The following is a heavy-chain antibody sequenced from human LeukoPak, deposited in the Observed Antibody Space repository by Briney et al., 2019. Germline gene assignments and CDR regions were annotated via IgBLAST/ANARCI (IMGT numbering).Heavy chain of an antibody. CDR3: ARDRPTGT. CDR1: GGSISSYY. J-gene: IGHJ5*02. V-gene: IGHV4-59*12. D-gene: IGHD1-14*01. CDR2: IYYSGST. Sequence: SETLSLTCIVSGGSISSYYWSWIRQPPGKGLEWIGYIYYSGSTNYNPSLKSRVTISVDKSKNQFSLKLSSVTAADTAVYYCARDRPTGTWGQGTLVTVSS.